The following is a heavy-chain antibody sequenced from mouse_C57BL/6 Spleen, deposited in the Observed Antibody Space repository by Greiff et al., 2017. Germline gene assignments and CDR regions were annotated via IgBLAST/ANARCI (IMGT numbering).Heavy chain of an antibody. Sequence: QVQLQQPGAELVMPGASVKLSCKASGYTFTSSWMHWVKQRPGHGLEWIGEIDPSDSYTNYNQKFKGKSTLTVDKSSSTAYMQLSSLTSEDSAVYYCARGGSSYDYAMDYWGQGTSVTVSS. V-gene: IGHV1-69*01. J-gene: IGHJ4*01. CDR2: IDPSDSYT. CDR3: ARGGSSYDYAMDY. CDR1: GYTFTSSW. D-gene: IGHD1-1*01.